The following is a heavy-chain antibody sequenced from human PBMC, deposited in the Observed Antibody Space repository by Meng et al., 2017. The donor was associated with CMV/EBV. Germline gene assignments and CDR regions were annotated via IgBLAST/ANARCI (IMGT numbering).Heavy chain of an antibody. CDR2: IYYSGST. CDR1: GGSISSYY. J-gene: IGHJ6*02. V-gene: IGHV4-59*01. Sequence: SETLSLTCTVSGGSISSYYWSWIRQPPGKGLEWIGYIYYSGSTNYNPSLKSRVTISVDTSKNQFSLKLSSVTAADTDVYYCASFPHYYYYGMDVWGQGTTVTVSS. CDR3: ASFPHYYYYGMDV.